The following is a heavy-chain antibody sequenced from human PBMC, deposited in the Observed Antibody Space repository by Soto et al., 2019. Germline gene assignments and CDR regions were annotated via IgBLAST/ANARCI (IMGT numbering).Heavy chain of an antibody. J-gene: IGHJ3*02. CDR3: AREVISPATSDAFDI. CDR2: IYHTGAV. V-gene: IGHV4-31*03. CDR1: GGSLSSDNFF. Sequence: QVQLQESGPGLVKPSQTLSVTCTVSGGSLSSDNFFWSWVRQHPETGLEWVGYIYHTGAVYYNPSIKSRLTLSPDTSNNRFSLSLISVTAADTAVYYCAREVISPATSDAFDIWRQGTIVTVSS. D-gene: IGHD1-26*01.